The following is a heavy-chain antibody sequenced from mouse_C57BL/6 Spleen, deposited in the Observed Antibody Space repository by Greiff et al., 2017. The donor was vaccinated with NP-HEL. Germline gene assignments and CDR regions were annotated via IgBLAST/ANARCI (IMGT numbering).Heavy chain of an antibody. Sequence: VQLQQPGAELVRPGTSVKLSCKASGYTFTSYWMHWVKQRPGQGLEWIGVIDPSDSYTNYNQKFKGKATLTVDTSSSTAYMQLSSLTSEDSAVYYCARARGYYYGSSYGFAYWGQGTLVTVSA. CDR1: GYTFTSYW. CDR2: IDPSDSYT. D-gene: IGHD1-1*01. J-gene: IGHJ3*01. CDR3: ARARGYYYGSSYGFAY. V-gene: IGHV1-59*01.